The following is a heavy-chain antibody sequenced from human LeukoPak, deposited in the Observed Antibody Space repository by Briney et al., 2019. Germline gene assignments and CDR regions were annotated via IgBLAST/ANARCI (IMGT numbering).Heavy chain of an antibody. Sequence: ASVKVSCKASGYTFTGYYMHWVRQAPGQGLEWMGWINPNSGGTNYAQKFQGRVTMTRDTPISTAYMELSRLRSDDTAVYYCARDSLPLPYYYDSSGSHFDYWGQGTLVTVSS. CDR3: ARDSLPLPYYYDSSGSHFDY. V-gene: IGHV1-2*02. CDR1: GYTFTGYY. D-gene: IGHD3-22*01. CDR2: INPNSGGT. J-gene: IGHJ4*02.